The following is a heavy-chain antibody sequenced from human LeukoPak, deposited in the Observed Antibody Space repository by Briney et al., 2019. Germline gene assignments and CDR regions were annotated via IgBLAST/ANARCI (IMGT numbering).Heavy chain of an antibody. CDR3: AKDLHSYDSSGYYRTNYFDY. CDR1: GFTFDDYA. V-gene: IGHV3-9*01. D-gene: IGHD3-22*01. Sequence: GGSLRLSWAASGFTFDDYAMHWVRQAPGKGLEWVSGISWNSGSIGYADSVKGRFTISRDNAKNSLYLQMNSLRAEDTALYYCAKDLHSYDSSGYYRTNYFDYWGQGTLVTVSS. CDR2: ISWNSGSI. J-gene: IGHJ4*02.